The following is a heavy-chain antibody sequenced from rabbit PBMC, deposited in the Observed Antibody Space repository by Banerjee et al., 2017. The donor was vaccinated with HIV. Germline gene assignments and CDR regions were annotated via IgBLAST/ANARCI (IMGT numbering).Heavy chain of an antibody. V-gene: IGHV1S45*01. J-gene: IGHJ3*01. CDR1: GFSFSNKYV. Sequence: QEQLEESGGDLVKPEGSLTLTCTASGFSFSNKYVMCWVRQAPGKGLEWIACIDVGKSGSTYYASWAKGRFTISKTSWTTVTLQMTSLTAADTATYFCARDRDWTLDLWGQGTLVTVS. CDR3: ARDRDWTLDL. D-gene: IGHD4-2*01. CDR2: IDVGKSGST.